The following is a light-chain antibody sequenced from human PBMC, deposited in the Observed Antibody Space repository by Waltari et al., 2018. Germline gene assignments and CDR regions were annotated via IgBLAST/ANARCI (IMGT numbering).Light chain of an antibody. J-gene: IGKJ1*01. Sequence: EIVLTQSPGTLSLSPGERATLSCRASQSGSRTLAWYQQKPGQAPRLLIYGASTRATGIPERFSGGGSGTDFSLTISRLEPEDFAVYYCQHYVRLPATFGQGTKVEIK. CDR3: QHYVRLPAT. CDR1: QSGSRT. CDR2: GAS. V-gene: IGKV3-20*01.